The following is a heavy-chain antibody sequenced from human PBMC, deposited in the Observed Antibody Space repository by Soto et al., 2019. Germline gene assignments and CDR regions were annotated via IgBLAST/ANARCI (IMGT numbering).Heavy chain of an antibody. V-gene: IGHV1-69*04. J-gene: IGHJ6*02. Sequence: KVSCKASGGTFSSYTISWVRQAPGQGLEWMGRIIPILGIANYAQKFQGRVTITADKSTSTAYMELSSLRSEDTAVYYCAREILDYGGMDVWGQGTTVTVSS. CDR2: IIPILGIA. CDR1: GGTFSSYT. CDR3: AREILDYGGMDV.